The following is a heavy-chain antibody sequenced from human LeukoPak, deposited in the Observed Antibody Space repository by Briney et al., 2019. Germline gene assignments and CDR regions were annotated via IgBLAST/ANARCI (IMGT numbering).Heavy chain of an antibody. CDR1: GGSISSYY. J-gene: IGHJ4*02. CDR3: ASQYSSSPTRAFDY. Sequence: SETLSLTCTVSGGSISSYYWSWIRQPPGKGLEWIGYIYYSGSTNYNPSLKSRVTISVDTSKNQFSLKLSSVTAADTAVYYCASQYSSSPTRAFDYWGQGALVTVSS. V-gene: IGHV4-59*08. D-gene: IGHD6-13*01. CDR2: IYYSGST.